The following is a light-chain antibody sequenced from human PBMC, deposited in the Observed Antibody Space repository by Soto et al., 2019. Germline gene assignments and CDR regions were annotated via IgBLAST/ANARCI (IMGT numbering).Light chain of an antibody. Sequence: QSALPQPASLYGAPGQSINISCTGTSSDVCTYHYVSWYQQHADQAPKLVIYEVSNRPSWVANRFSGSKSGNTASLTIYGLQADDEDEYYCSSYISSKTLVMFGGGTKLTVL. CDR1: SSDVCTYHY. CDR3: SSYISSKTLVM. CDR2: EVS. J-gene: IGLJ3*02. V-gene: IGLV2-14*01.